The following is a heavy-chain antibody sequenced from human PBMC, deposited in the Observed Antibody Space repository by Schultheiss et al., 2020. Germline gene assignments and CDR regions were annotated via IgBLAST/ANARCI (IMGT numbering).Heavy chain of an antibody. V-gene: IGHV3-23*01. D-gene: IGHD3-10*01. CDR3: TTDEEWFSKVVKDY. CDR2: ISGSGTTT. J-gene: IGHJ4*02. Sequence: GGSLRLSCAASGFTFSSYAMSWVRQAPGKGLEWVSSISGSGTTTYYADSVKGRFTISRDSSKKTLYLQMNSLKTEDTAVYYCTTDEEWFSKVVKDYWGQGTLVTVSS. CDR1: GFTFSSYA.